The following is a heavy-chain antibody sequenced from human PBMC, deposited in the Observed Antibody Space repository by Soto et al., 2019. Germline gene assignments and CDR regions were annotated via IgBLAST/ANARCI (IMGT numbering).Heavy chain of an antibody. CDR3: AKESDGDYYYYMDV. J-gene: IGHJ6*03. V-gene: IGHV3-11*04. Sequence: PGGSLRLSCAASGFTFSDYYMSWIRQAPGMGLEWISYISSSGSTIYYADSVKGRFTISRDNAKKSLYLQMNSLRAEDTAVYYCAKESDGDYYYYMDVWGKGTTVTVSS. CDR2: ISSSGSTI. CDR1: GFTFSDYY.